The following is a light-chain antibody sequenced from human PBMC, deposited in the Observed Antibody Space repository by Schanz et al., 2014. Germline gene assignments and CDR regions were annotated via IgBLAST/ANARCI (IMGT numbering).Light chain of an antibody. V-gene: IGKV2-28*01. CDR2: LGS. CDR1: QSLLHSNGYNY. Sequence: DIVMTQSPLSLPVTPGEPASISCRSSQSLLHSNGYNYLDWYLQKPGQSPQLLIYLGSNRASGVPGRFSGSGSGTDFTLKISKVEAEDVGVYYCMQGTHWPPHTFGQGTKLEIK. J-gene: IGKJ2*01. CDR3: MQGTHWPPHT.